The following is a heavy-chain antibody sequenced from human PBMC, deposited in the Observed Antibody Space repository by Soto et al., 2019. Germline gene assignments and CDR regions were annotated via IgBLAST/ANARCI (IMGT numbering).Heavy chain of an antibody. CDR3: ARARTWGENRYYYGMDV. D-gene: IGHD3-16*01. Sequence: SETLSLTCAVYGGSFSGYYWSWIRQPPGKGLEWIGEINHSGSTNHNPSLKSRVTISVDTSKNQFSLKLSSVTAADTAVYYCARARTWGENRYYYGMDVWGQGTTVTVSS. CDR1: GGSFSGYY. J-gene: IGHJ6*02. V-gene: IGHV4-34*01. CDR2: INHSGST.